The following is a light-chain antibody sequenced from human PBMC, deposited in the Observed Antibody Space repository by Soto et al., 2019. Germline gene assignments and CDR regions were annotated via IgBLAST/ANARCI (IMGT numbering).Light chain of an antibody. Sequence: EIVMTQSPATLSVSPGERATLSCRASQSVSSNLAWYQQKPGQAPRLLIYGASTRATGIPVRFSGSGSGTEFTLTISSRQSEDFAVYYCQQYNNWPPKTFGQGTRVEIK. CDR3: QQYNNWPPKT. CDR1: QSVSSN. J-gene: IGKJ1*01. CDR2: GAS. V-gene: IGKV3-15*01.